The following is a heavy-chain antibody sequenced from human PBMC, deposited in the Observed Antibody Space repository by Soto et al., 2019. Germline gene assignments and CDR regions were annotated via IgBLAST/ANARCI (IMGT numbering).Heavy chain of an antibody. Sequence: ASVKVSCKASGYTFTNNDVSWVRQATGQGLEWMGWMNPGSGDTNYAQKFQGRVTMTTDTSTATAYMELRSLRADDTAVYYCARERWGYEVEPKDYWGQGTLVTVSS. CDR1: GYTFTNND. J-gene: IGHJ4*02. D-gene: IGHD3-16*01. CDR2: MNPGSGDT. V-gene: IGHV1-18*01. CDR3: ARERWGYEVEPKDY.